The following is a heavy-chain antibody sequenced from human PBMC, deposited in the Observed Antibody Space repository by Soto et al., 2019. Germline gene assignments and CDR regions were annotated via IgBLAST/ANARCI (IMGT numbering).Heavy chain of an antibody. Sequence: QVQLVQSGAEVKKPGSSVKVSCKASGGTFSSYSINWVRQAPGQGLEWMGEIIPIFGTANYAQKFQGRGTITADEYTSTAYMELSSLRSEDTAVYYCARDGGRHSGGIDYGGQGTLVTVSS. CDR2: IIPIFGTA. D-gene: IGHD1-26*01. V-gene: IGHV1-69*01. CDR3: ARDGGRHSGGIDY. CDR1: GGTFSSYS. J-gene: IGHJ4*02.